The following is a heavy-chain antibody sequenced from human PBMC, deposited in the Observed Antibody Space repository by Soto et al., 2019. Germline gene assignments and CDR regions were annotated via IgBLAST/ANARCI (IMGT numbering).Heavy chain of an antibody. CDR2: INAGNGNT. D-gene: IGHD6-13*01. CDR1: GYTFTSYA. J-gene: IGHJ6*03. CDR3: ARVAAAGTPYYYYMDV. V-gene: IGHV1-3*01. Sequence: ASVKVSCKASGYTFTSYAMHWVRQAPGQRLEWMGWINAGNGNTKYSQKFQGRVTITRDTSASTAYMELSSLRSEDTAVYYCARVAAAGTPYYYYMDVWGKGTTVTVSS.